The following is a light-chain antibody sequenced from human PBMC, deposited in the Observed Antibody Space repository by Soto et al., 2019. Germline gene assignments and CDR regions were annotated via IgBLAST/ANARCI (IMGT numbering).Light chain of an antibody. CDR2: TAS. CDR3: QQTTTFPLT. CDR1: QGVSTW. V-gene: IGKV1D-12*01. Sequence: DIQMTQSPSSVSASVGDRVTITCRASQGVSTWLAWYQQKPGKAPNLLIYTASSLQSGVPSRFSGRGSGTDFTLTISSLQPEDFATYYYQQTTTFPLTCGGGTKVEI. J-gene: IGKJ4*02.